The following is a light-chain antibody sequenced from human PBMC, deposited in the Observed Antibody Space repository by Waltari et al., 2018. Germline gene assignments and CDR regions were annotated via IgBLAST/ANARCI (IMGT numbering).Light chain of an antibody. V-gene: IGLV2-8*01. Sequence: QSALTQPPSASGSPGQSVTISCTGSSSDAGGYNFVPCHQQHPGKAPKLMIYEVIKRPSGVPDRFSGSKSGNTASLTVSGLQAEDEADYYCSSYGGYNTPYVFGGGTKLTVL. J-gene: IGLJ2*01. CDR3: SSYGGYNTPYV. CDR1: SSDAGGYNF. CDR2: EVI.